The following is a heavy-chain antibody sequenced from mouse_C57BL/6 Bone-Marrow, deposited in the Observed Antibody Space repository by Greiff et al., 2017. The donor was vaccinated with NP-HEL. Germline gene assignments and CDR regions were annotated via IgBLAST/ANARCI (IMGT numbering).Heavy chain of an antibody. Sequence: EVQLVESGGGLVQPGGSLKLSCAASGFTFSDYYMYWVRQTPEKRLEWVAYISNGGGSTYYPDTVKGRFTISRDNAKNTLYLQMSRLKSEDTAMYYCARQYVSAAMEYWGQGTSVTGSP. CDR2: ISNGGGST. CDR1: GFTFSDYY. CDR3: ARQYVSAAMEY. D-gene: IGHD2-14*01. V-gene: IGHV5-12*01. J-gene: IGHJ4*01.